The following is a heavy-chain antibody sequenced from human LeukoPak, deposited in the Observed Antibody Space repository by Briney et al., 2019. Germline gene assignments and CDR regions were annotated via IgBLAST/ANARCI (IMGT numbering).Heavy chain of an antibody. CDR1: GFTFSNFA. J-gene: IGHJ6*02. V-gene: IGHV3-23*01. D-gene: IGHD2-21*02. Sequence: GGSLRLSCAVSGFTFSNFAMSWVRQAPGKGLEWVSAISGSGGSTYYADSVKGRFTISRDNSKNTLYLQMNSLRAEDTAVYYCARSGDYVGVYYYYYGMDVWGQGTTVTVSS. CDR3: ARSGDYVGVYYYYYGMDV. CDR2: ISGSGGST.